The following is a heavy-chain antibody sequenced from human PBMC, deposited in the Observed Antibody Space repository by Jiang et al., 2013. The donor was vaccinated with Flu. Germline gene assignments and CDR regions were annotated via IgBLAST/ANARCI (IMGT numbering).Heavy chain of an antibody. J-gene: IGHJ4*02. V-gene: IGHV4-39*07. Sequence: GPGLVKPSETVSLTCNVSGGSISSTSYYWGWIRQPPGKGLEWIGHIFYTGSAYYNPSLRSRVTISLDTSNNQFSLELTSVTAADTAVYFCARDRGAYYSIDYWGQGTLVTVSS. D-gene: IGHD3-10*01. CDR2: IFYTGSA. CDR3: ARDRGAYYSIDY. CDR1: GGSISSTSYY.